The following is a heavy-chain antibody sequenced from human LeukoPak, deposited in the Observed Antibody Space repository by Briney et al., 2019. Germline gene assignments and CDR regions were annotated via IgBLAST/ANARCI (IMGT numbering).Heavy chain of an antibody. Sequence: GGSLRLSCAASGFTFSNYAMHWVRQAPGKGLEWVAIVSHDGRHQYYAESVKGRFTISRNSSKNTVSLQMNSLRARDSALYYCGIDPSARVTIDFWGQGTLVTVSS. J-gene: IGHJ4*02. V-gene: IGHV3-30*04. D-gene: IGHD5-24*01. CDR1: GFTFSNYA. CDR3: GIDPSARVTIDF. CDR2: VSHDGRHQ.